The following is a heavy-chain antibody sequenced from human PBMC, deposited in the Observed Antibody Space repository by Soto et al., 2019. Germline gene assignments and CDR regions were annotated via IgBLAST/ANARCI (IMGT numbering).Heavy chain of an antibody. CDR3: ASHGPLSNNWNQLDY. CDR1: GGSIGSSPYY. Sequence: SETLSLTCTVSGGSIGSSPYYWGWIRQPPGKGLEWIGNIYYNGNTFYNPSLKSRVTISVDTSKNQFSLKLSSVTAADTAVYYCASHGPLSNNWNQLDYWGQGTLVTVSS. D-gene: IGHD1-1*01. J-gene: IGHJ4*02. V-gene: IGHV4-39*01. CDR2: IYYNGNT.